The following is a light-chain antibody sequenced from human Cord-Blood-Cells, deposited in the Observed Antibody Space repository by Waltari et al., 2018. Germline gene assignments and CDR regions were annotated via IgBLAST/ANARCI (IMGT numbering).Light chain of an antibody. CDR2: GAS. V-gene: IGKV3-15*01. CDR3: QQYNNWPGT. J-gene: IGKJ1*01. CDR1: QSVSSN. Sequence: VMTQSPATLSVSPGERATLSCRASQSVSSNLAWYQQKPGQAPRLLIYGASTRATGIPARFSGSGSGTEFTLTISSLQSEDFAVYYCQQYNNWPGTFGQGTKVEIK.